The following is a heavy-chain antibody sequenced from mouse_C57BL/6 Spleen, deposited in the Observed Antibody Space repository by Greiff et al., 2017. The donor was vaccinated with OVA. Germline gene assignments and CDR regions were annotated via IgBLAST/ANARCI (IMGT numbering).Heavy chain of an antibody. V-gene: IGHV2-5*01. Sequence: VMLVESGPGLVQPSQSLSITCTVSGFSLTSYGVHWVRQSPGKGLEWLGVIWRGGSTDYNAAFMSRLSITKDNSKSQVFFKMNSLQADDTAIYYCAKGDGEGEAMDYWGQGTSVTVSS. J-gene: IGHJ4*01. D-gene: IGHD2-3*01. CDR2: IWRGGST. CDR3: AKGDGEGEAMDY. CDR1: GFSLTSYG.